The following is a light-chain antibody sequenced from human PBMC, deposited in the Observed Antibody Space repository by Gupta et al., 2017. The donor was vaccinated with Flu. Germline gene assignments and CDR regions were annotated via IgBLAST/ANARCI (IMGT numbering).Light chain of an antibody. Sequence: DIQMNQSPSSVAASVGDRVTITCKASQDISNYLNWYQQKPGKAPKLLIYDAYNLETGVPSRFSGSGSGTDFTFTISSLQPEDIATYYCQQYDNLPPLTSGGGTKVEIK. J-gene: IGKJ4*01. V-gene: IGKV1-33*01. CDR1: QDISNY. CDR3: QQYDNLPPLT. CDR2: DAY.